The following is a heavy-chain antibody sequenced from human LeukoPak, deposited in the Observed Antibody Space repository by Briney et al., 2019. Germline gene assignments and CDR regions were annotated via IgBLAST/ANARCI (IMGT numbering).Heavy chain of an antibody. CDR1: GYTFTSYY. CDR3: ARGGLGYYYDSSGYFHIFDY. D-gene: IGHD3-22*01. V-gene: IGHV1-46*01. CDR2: INPSGGST. Sequence: ASVKVSCKASGYTFTSYYMHWVRQAPGQGLEWMGIINPSGGSTNYAQKFQGRVTITTDESTSTAYMELSSLRSEDTAVYYCARGGLGYYYDSSGYFHIFDYWGQGTLVTVSS. J-gene: IGHJ4*02.